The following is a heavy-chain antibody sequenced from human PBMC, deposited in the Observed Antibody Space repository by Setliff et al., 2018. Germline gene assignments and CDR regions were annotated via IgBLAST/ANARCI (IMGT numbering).Heavy chain of an antibody. V-gene: IGHV4-30-2*01. J-gene: IGHJ4*02. CDR1: GGSISSGGYS. CDR3: ARVRNTQNGFFDY. CDR2: IYHSGST. D-gene: IGHD1-1*01. Sequence: SETLSLTCAVSGGSISSGGYSWSWIRQPPGKGLEWIGYIYHSGSTYYNPPLKSRVTISVDRSKNQFSLRLTSVTAADTAIYYCARVRNTQNGFFDYWSQGTLVTVSS.